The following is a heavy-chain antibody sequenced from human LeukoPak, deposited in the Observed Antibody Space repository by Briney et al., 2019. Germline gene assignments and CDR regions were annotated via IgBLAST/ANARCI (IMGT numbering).Heavy chain of an antibody. CDR3: ARAGYYYDSSGYYLLDAFDI. Sequence: SVKVSCKASGGTFSSYAISWVRQAPGQGPEWMGGIIPIFGTANYAQKFQGRDTITTDESTSTAYMKLSSLRSEDTAVYYCARAGYYYDSSGYYLLDAFDIWGQGTMVTVSS. CDR2: IIPIFGTA. J-gene: IGHJ3*02. D-gene: IGHD3-22*01. CDR1: GGTFSSYA. V-gene: IGHV1-69*05.